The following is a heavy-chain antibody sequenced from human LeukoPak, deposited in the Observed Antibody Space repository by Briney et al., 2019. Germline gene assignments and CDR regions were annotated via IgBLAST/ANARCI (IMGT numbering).Heavy chain of an antibody. D-gene: IGHD6-13*01. Sequence: PSETLSLTCTVSGGSISSYYWSWIRQPPGKGLECIGYIYHSGSTNYNPSLKSRVTISIDTSKNQFSLKLTSVTAADTAVYYCARGRAGAGSPFDYWGQGTLVTVSS. V-gene: IGHV4-59*01. J-gene: IGHJ4*02. CDR1: GGSISSYY. CDR3: ARGRAGAGSPFDY. CDR2: IYHSGST.